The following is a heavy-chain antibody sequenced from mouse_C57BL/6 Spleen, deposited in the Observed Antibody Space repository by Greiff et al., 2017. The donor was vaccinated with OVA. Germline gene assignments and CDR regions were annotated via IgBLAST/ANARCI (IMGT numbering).Heavy chain of an antibody. CDR3: ARDRGYGSSYNYAMDY. J-gene: IGHJ4*01. D-gene: IGHD1-1*01. CDR1: GFTFSDYY. V-gene: IGHV5-16*01. Sequence: EVQRVESEGGLVQPGRSMKLSCTASGFTFSDYYMAWVRQVPEKGLEWVANINYDGSSTYYLDSLKSRFIISRDNAKNILYLQMSSLKSEDTATYYCARDRGYGSSYNYAMDYWGQGTSVTVSS. CDR2: INYDGSST.